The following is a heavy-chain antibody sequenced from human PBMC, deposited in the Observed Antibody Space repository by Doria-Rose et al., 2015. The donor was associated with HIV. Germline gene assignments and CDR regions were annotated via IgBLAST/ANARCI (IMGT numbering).Heavy chain of an antibody. CDR1: GFTFRSYA. CDR3: ARDVARWERVPEGYFHYYGLDV. J-gene: IGHJ6*02. V-gene: IGHV3-30*04. CDR2: VTYDGSNK. D-gene: IGHD1-26*01. Sequence: QVQLVQSGGGVVQPGGSLRLSCGGSGFTFRSYAMHWVRQAPGKGLEWVAVVTYDGSNKFYADSVKGRFTISRDNSKSTVYLQMVSLRPDDTSVYYCARDVARWERVPEGYFHYYGLDVWGQGTTVTVSS.